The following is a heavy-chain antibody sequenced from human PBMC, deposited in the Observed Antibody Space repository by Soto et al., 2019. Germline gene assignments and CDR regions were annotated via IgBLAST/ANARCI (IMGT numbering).Heavy chain of an antibody. D-gene: IGHD3-10*01. CDR1: GYTFTSHD. CDR2: MNPNSGNT. CDR3: ARGRYALRGAFILGELDH. J-gene: IGHJ5*02. V-gene: IGHV1-8*01. Sequence: QVQLVQSGAEVKMPGASVKVSCKASGYTFTSHDINWVRQATGQGLEGMGWMNPNSGNTGYGQKFQGRVTMTTNTSTSTADMEMSRLQSADTAVNYCARGRYALRGAFILGELDHWGKGSLVIVSS.